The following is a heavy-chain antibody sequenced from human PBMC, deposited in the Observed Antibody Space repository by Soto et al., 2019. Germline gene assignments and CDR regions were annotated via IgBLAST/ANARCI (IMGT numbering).Heavy chain of an antibody. CDR1: GFTFSSYG. CDR2: IWYDGSNK. V-gene: IGHV3-33*01. J-gene: IGHJ4*01. D-gene: IGHD4-17*01. CDR3: ARGGYGDYGSDY. Sequence: QVQLVESGGGVVQPGRSLRLSCAASGFTFSSYGMHWVRQAPGKGLEWVAVIWYDGSNKYYADSVKGRFTISRDNSKNTMYLQMNSLRAEDTAVYYCARGGYGDYGSDYWGHGPLVTVSS.